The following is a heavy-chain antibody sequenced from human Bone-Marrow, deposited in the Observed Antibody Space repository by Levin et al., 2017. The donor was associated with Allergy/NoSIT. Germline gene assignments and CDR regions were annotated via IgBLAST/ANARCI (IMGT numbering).Heavy chain of an antibody. CDR1: GDTFINSV. J-gene: IGHJ6*03. Sequence: PAASVKVSCKASGDTFINSVISWVRQAPGQGLEWMGGIIPILATSKSAQKFQGTVTITADKSTSTAYMELSSLRSEDTAVYYCARGPYHLDLRHGLFKAGDDDPYHYMDVWGKGTTVTVSS. CDR2: IIPILATS. CDR3: ARGPYHLDLRHGLFKAGDDDPYHYMDV. D-gene: IGHD3-16*01. V-gene: IGHV1-69*10.